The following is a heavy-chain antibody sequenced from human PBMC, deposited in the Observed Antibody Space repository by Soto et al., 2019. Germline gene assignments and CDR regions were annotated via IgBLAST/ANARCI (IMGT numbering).Heavy chain of an antibody. J-gene: IGHJ5*02. D-gene: IGHD1-7*01. Sequence: GGSLRLSCAASGFTFGSYAMSWVRQAPGGELEWVSAITGSGRSTYYTDSVEGRFAISRDNSKSTLYLQMNGLRAEDTAVYYCAKTIGPEHLTGTTRVNRFDPWGQGTLVTVSS. V-gene: IGHV3-23*01. CDR2: ITGSGRST. CDR3: AKTIGPEHLTGTTRVNRFDP. CDR1: GFTFGSYA.